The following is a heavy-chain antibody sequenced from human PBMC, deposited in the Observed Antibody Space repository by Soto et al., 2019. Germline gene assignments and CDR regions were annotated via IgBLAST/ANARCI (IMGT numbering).Heavy chain of an antibody. CDR1: GGSISSYY. J-gene: IGHJ4*02. CDR2: IYYSGST. V-gene: IGHV4-59*08. CDR3: ARHHDS. Sequence: QVQLQESVPGLVKPSDTLSLTCTVSGGSISSYYWSLIRQPPGKGLVWIGYIYYSGSTNYHPSLKSPVTISVDTSKNPFSLKLSSVTAADTAVYYYARHHDSWGQGTLVTVSS.